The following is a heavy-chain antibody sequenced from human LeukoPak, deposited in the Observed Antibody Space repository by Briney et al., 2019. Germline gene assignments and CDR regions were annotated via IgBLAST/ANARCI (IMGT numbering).Heavy chain of an antibody. CDR3: ARGRRNYDFWSGFAPFDY. J-gene: IGHJ4*02. CDR1: GGSFSGYY. CDR2: INRSGST. V-gene: IGHV4-34*01. Sequence: SETLSLTCAVYGGSFSGYYWSWIRQPPGKGLEWIGEINRSGSTNYNPSLKSRVTISVDTSKNQFSLKLSSVTAADTAVYYCARGRRNYDFWSGFAPFDYWGQGTLVTVSS. D-gene: IGHD3-3*01.